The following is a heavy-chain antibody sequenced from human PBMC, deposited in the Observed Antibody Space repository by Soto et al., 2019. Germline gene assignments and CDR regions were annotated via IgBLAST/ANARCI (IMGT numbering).Heavy chain of an antibody. J-gene: IGHJ4*02. V-gene: IGHV3-23*01. CDR2: ISGSGGST. D-gene: IGHD6-13*01. CDR3: AKERYSSSWYEVDY. Sequence: EVQLLESGRGLVQPGGSLRLSCAASGFTFSSYAMSWVRQAPGKGLEWFSAISGSGGSTYYADSVKGRCTISRDNSKNTVYLQMNSLSAEDTAVYDCAKERYSSSWYEVDYWGQGGLVTVSS. CDR1: GFTFSSYA.